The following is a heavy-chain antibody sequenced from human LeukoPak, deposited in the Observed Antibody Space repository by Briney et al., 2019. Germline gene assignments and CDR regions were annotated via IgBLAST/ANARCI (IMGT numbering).Heavy chain of an antibody. CDR1: GYTFTSYG. J-gene: IGHJ4*02. Sequence: GESLKISCKGSGYTFTSYGISWVRQAPGQGLEWMGWISAYNGNTNYAQKLQGRVTMTTDTSTSTAYMELRSLRSDDTAVYYCARGYSGYVPDLDYWGQGTLVTVSS. CDR3: ARGYSGYVPDLDY. CDR2: ISAYNGNT. V-gene: IGHV1-18*01. D-gene: IGHD5-12*01.